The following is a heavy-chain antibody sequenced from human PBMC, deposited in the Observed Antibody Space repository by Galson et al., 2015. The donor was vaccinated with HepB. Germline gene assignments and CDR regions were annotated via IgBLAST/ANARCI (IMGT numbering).Heavy chain of an antibody. CDR3: VTQLGYCSRSSCDYTSGFRY. CDR2: IKSRTDGGTI. CDR1: GFTFSKAW. V-gene: IGHV3-15*07. D-gene: IGHD2-2*01. J-gene: IGHJ4*02. Sequence: SLRLSCAVYGFTFSKAWMNWVRQAPGKGLEWVGRIKSRTDGGTIDYAAPVNGRFTISRDELRNTLYLQMKSLKTEDTAVYYGVTQLGYCSRSSCDYTSGFRYWGQGTLVTVSS.